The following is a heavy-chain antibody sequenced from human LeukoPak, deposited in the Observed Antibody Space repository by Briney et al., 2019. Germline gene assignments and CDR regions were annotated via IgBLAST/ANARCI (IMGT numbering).Heavy chain of an antibody. CDR1: GFTFSSYG. V-gene: IGHV3-23*01. Sequence: EPGGSLRLSCAASGFTFSSYGMSWVRQAPGKGLEWVSAISGSGGSTYYADSVKGRFTISRDNSKNTLYLQMNSLRAEDTAVYYCAKDLMVRGTWFDPWGQGTLVTVSS. CDR2: ISGSGGST. J-gene: IGHJ5*02. CDR3: AKDLMVRGTWFDP. D-gene: IGHD3-10*01.